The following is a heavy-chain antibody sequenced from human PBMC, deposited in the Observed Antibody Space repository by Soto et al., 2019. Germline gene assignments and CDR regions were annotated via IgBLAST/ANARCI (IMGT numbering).Heavy chain of an antibody. CDR1: GFTFSSYA. CDR2: ISGSGGST. CDR3: AKNPFFKKNSSGWYRERYYFDY. D-gene: IGHD6-19*01. J-gene: IGHJ4*02. V-gene: IGHV3-23*01. Sequence: GGSLRLSCAASGFTFSSYAMSWVRQAPGKGLEWVSAISGSGGSTYYADSVKGRFTISRDNSKNTLYLQMNSLRAEDTAVYYCAKNPFFKKNSSGWYRERYYFDYWGQGTLVTVSS.